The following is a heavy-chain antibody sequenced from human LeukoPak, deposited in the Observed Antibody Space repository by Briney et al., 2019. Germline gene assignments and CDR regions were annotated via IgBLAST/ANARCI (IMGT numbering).Heavy chain of an antibody. CDR2: ISSSSSYI. V-gene: IGHV3-21*01. J-gene: IGHJ4*02. D-gene: IGHD3-22*01. Sequence: SGGSLRLSCAASGFTFSSYSMNWVRQAPGKGLEWVSSISSSSSYIYYADSVKGRFTISRDNAKNSLYLQMNSLRAEDTAVYYCARDRETYYYDSSGVYWGQGTLVTVSS. CDR1: GFTFSSYS. CDR3: ARDRETYYYDSSGVY.